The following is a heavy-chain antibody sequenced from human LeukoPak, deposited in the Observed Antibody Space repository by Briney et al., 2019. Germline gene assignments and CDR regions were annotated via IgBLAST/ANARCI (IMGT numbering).Heavy chain of an antibody. CDR3: AKDLYYDLLTGYLDY. J-gene: IGHJ4*02. D-gene: IGHD3-9*01. CDR2: ISYDGSNK. CDR1: GFTFSSYG. V-gene: IGHV3-30*18. Sequence: GGSLRLSCAASGFTFSSYGMHWVRQAPGKGLEWVAVISYDGSNKYYADSVKGRFTISRDNSKNTVYLQMNSLRAEDTAVYYCAKDLYYDLLTGYLDYWGQGTLVTVSP.